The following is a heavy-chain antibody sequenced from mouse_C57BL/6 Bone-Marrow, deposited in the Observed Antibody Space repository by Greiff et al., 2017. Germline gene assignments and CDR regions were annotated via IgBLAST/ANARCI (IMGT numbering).Heavy chain of an antibody. D-gene: IGHD2-2*01. Sequence: QVQLKESGAELVKPGASVTLSCTASGYSFTSYWMHWVHQTPGQGLEWLGYISPSSGSTKYNQKFNDKSRLTTDKSTSTAYIQLSILTFEDSAVYYCARWLPEAMDYWGQGTSVTVSS. CDR1: GYSFTSYW. J-gene: IGHJ4*01. CDR3: ARWLPEAMDY. CDR2: ISPSSGST. V-gene: IGHV1-7*01.